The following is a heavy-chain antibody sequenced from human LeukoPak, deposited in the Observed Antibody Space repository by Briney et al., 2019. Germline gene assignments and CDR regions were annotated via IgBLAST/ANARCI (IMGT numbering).Heavy chain of an antibody. CDR2: INHSGST. Sequence: SETLSLTCAVYGGSFSGYYWSWIRQPPGKGLEWIGEINHSGSTNYNPSLKSRVTISVDTSKNQFSLKLTSVTAADTAVYYCATLGEYYDSSGYYYNWGQGTLVTVSS. V-gene: IGHV4-34*01. D-gene: IGHD3-22*01. CDR1: GGSFSGYY. CDR3: ATLGEYYDSSGYYYN. J-gene: IGHJ4*02.